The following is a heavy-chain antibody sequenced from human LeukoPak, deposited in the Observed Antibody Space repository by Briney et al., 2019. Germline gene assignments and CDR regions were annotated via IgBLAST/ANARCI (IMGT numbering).Heavy chain of an antibody. Sequence: SETLSLTCTVSGGSISSYYWSWIRQPPGKGLEWIGYIYYSGSTNYNPSLKSRVTISVDTSKNQFSLKLSSVTAADTAVYYCARRIYGGSAAFDIWGQGTMVTVSS. D-gene: IGHD4-23*01. CDR2: IYYSGST. V-gene: IGHV4-59*08. J-gene: IGHJ3*02. CDR1: GGSISSYY. CDR3: ARRIYGGSAAFDI.